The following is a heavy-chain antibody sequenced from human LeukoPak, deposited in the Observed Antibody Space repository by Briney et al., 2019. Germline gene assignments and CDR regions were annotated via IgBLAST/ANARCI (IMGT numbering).Heavy chain of an antibody. J-gene: IGHJ5*02. V-gene: IGHV4-4*07. CDR1: GGSISSYY. D-gene: IGHD3-3*01. Sequence: SDTLSLTCTVSGGSISSYYWSWIRQPAGKGLEWIGRIYTSGSTNYNPSLKSRVTMSVDTSKNQFSLKLSSVTAADTAVYYCARDTYYDFWSGHTGFDPWGQGTLVTVSS. CDR3: ARDTYYDFWSGHTGFDP. CDR2: IYTSGST.